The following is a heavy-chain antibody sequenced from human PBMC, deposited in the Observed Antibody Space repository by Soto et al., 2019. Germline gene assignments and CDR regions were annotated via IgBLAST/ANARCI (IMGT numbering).Heavy chain of an antibody. CDR1: GFPFGNYA. J-gene: IGHJ4*02. Sequence: PGGSLRLSCSASGFPFGNYAMNWFRQAPGKGLEWVGFIRSTPYGGATEYAASVKGRFTISRDDSISTAYLQWSSLKASDTAIYYCARRQYGGVDLWGQGTLVTVSS. CDR2: IRSTPYGGAT. D-gene: IGHD5-12*01. V-gene: IGHV3-49*03. CDR3: ARRQYGGVDL.